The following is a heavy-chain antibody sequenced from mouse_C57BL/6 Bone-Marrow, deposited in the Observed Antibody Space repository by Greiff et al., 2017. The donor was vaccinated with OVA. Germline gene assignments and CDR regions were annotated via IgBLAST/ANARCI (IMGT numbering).Heavy chain of an antibody. J-gene: IGHJ3*01. CDR1: GYTFTSYG. CDR2: IYPRSGNT. Sequence: QVHVKQSGAELARPGASVKLSCKASGYTFTSYGISWVKQRTGQGLEWIGEIYPRSGNTYYNEKFKGKATLTADKSSSTAYMELRSLTSEDSAVYFCARTKEFITPYWGQGTLVTVSA. D-gene: IGHD1-1*01. V-gene: IGHV1-81*01. CDR3: ARTKEFITPY.